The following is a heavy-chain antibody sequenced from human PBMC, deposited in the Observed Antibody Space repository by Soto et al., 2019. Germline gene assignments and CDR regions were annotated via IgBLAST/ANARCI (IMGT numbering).Heavy chain of an antibody. Sequence: SETLSLTCTVSGGSISSYYWSWIRQPPGKGLEWIGYIYYSGSTNYNPSLKSRVTISVDTSKNQFSLKLSSVTAADTAVYYCAREYVQLWYDAFDIWGQGTMVTVSS. J-gene: IGHJ3*02. CDR2: IYYSGST. CDR3: AREYVQLWYDAFDI. CDR1: GGSISSYY. D-gene: IGHD5-18*01. V-gene: IGHV4-59*01.